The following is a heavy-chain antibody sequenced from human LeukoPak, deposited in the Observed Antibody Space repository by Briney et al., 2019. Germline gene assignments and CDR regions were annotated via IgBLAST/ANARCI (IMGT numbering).Heavy chain of an antibody. CDR3: ARDTCSGGSCYSDYYYMDV. D-gene: IGHD2-15*01. CDR1: GSTFSDYY. Sequence: PGGSLRLSCAASGSTFSDYYMSWIRQAPGKGLEWVSYISSSGSTIYYADSVKGRFTISRDNAKNSLYLQMNSLRAEDTAVYYCARDTCSGGSCYSDYYYMDVWGKGTTVTVSS. CDR2: ISSSGSTI. J-gene: IGHJ6*03. V-gene: IGHV3-11*04.